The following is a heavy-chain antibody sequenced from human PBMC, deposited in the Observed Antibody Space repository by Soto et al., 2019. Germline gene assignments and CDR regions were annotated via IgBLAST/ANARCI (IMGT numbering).Heavy chain of an antibody. CDR2: ISSDGRTE. Sequence: QVQLVESGGGVVQPGRSLRLSCAASGFTFSRYSMHWVRQAPGKGLEWVAVISSDGRTEYYADSVKGRFTISRDTSKNTLYLQMNSLRPEDTAMYFCSRDELVVIPAAKFHYYYGMDVWGQGTTVTVSS. D-gene: IGHD2-2*01. V-gene: IGHV3-30-3*01. CDR3: SRDELVVIPAAKFHYYYGMDV. J-gene: IGHJ6*02. CDR1: GFTFSRYS.